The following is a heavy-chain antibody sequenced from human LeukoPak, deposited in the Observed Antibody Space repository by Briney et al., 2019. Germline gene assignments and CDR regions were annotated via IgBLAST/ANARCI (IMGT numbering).Heavy chain of an antibody. V-gene: IGHV3-30*04. D-gene: IGHD3-9*01. CDR2: ISYDGSNK. CDR1: GFTFSSYA. CDR3: ARDRSSYDILTGYRGFGP. J-gene: IGHJ5*02. Sequence: GGSLRLSCAASGFTFSSYAMHWVRQAPGKGLEWVAVISYDGSNKYYADSVKGRFTISRDNSKNTLYLQMNSLRAEDTAVYYCARDRSSYDILTGYRGFGPWGQGTLVTVSS.